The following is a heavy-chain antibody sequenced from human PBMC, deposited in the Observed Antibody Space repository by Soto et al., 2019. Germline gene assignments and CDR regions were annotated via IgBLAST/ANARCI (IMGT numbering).Heavy chain of an antibody. D-gene: IGHD2-21*02. V-gene: IGHV3-15*01. CDR1: GFTFTNAW. CDR2: IKSKTDGETT. J-gene: IGHJ4*02. CDR3: TLHIVVVTSVHNYFNH. Sequence: EVQLVDSGGGLVKPGGSLTLSCAASGFTFTNAWMSWVRQAPGKGLEWVGRIKSKTDGETTDYAAPVKGRFTISRDDSKNTMYLQMSSLQIEDTAVYYCTLHIVVVTSVHNYFNHWGQGTLVTVSS.